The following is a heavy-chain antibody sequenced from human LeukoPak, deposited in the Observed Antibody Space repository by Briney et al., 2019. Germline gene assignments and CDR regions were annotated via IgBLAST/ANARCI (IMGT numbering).Heavy chain of an antibody. CDR3: ARVLAVAGYYYYYYMDV. CDR1: GFTFSSYS. CDR2: ISSSSSYI. V-gene: IGHV3-21*04. D-gene: IGHD6-19*01. Sequence: GGSLRLSCAASGFTFSSYSMNWVRQAPGKGLEWVSSISSSSSYIYYADSVKGRFTISRDNSKNTLYLQMNSLRAEDTAVYYCARVLAVAGYYYYYYMDVWGKGTTVTISS. J-gene: IGHJ6*03.